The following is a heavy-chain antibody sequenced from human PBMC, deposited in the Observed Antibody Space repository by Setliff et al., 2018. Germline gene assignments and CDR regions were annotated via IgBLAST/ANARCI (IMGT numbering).Heavy chain of an antibody. CDR1: GYTFTSYG. CDR3: ARALDYLDY. CDR2: ISAYNGNT. J-gene: IGHJ4*02. V-gene: IGHV1-18*01. Sequence: ASVKVSCKASGYTFTSYGISWVRQAPGQGLEWMGWISAYNGNTNYAQKLQGRVTMTADTSTSTVYMELSSLRSEDTAVYYCARALDYLDYWGQGTLVTVSS.